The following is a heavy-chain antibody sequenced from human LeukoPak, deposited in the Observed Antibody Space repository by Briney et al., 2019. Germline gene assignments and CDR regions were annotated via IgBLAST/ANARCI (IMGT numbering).Heavy chain of an antibody. J-gene: IGHJ5*02. D-gene: IGHD6-19*01. CDR3: AKGRHSSGWPRDWFDP. CDR1: GFTFSGYD. V-gene: IGHV3-30*18. CDR2: ISSDGSNK. Sequence: GGSLRLSCAGSGFTFSGYDMHWVRQAPGKGLEWVALISSDGSNKHYVDSVKGRFTISRDNSKSTMYLQMNSLRTEDSAVYYCAKGRHSSGWPRDWFDPWGQGTLVTVSS.